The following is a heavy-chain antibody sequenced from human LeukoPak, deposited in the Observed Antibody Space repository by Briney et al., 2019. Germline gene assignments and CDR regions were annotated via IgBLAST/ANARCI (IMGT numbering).Heavy chain of an antibody. J-gene: IGHJ4*02. CDR2: ISSSGHYM. V-gene: IGHV3-21*01. CDR1: GFTFSSYS. D-gene: IGHD6-13*01. CDR3: ARAMSSSWYSPFDY. Sequence: PGGSLRLSCAASGFTFSSYSMNWVRQAPGKGLQWVSSISSSGHYMYYADSVKGRFTISRDNAKNSLYLQMNSLRAEDTAVYYCARAMSSSWYSPFDYWGQGTLVTVSS.